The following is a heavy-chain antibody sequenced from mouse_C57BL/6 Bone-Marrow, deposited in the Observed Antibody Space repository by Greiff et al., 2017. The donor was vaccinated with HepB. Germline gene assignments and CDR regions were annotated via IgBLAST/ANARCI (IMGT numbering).Heavy chain of an antibody. Sequence: EVKLMDSGGGLVQSGRSLRLSCATSGFTFSDFYMEWVRQAPGKGLEWIAASRKKANDYTTEYSASVKGRFIVSRDTSQSILYLQMNALTAEDTAIYYCARDAGLRSRAMDYWGQGTSVTVSS. CDR1: GFTFSDFY. CDR3: ARDAGLRSRAMDY. J-gene: IGHJ4*01. CDR2: SRKKANDYTT. V-gene: IGHV7-1*01. D-gene: IGHD1-1*01.